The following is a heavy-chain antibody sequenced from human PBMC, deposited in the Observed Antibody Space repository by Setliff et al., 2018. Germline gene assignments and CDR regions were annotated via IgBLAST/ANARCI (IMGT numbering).Heavy chain of an antibody. D-gene: IGHD4-17*01. CDR1: GFTFSDYY. V-gene: IGHV3-11*04. CDR3: ARAPAHDYADYMFMTTMGYYFDY. Sequence: SGGSLRLSCAASGFTFSDYYMSWIRQAPGRGLEWVSYISGSGTTIYYADSVKGRFTISRDNAKNSLYLQMNSLRAEDTAVYYCARAPAHDYADYMFMTTMGYYFDYWGQGTLVTVSS. J-gene: IGHJ4*02. CDR2: ISGSGTTI.